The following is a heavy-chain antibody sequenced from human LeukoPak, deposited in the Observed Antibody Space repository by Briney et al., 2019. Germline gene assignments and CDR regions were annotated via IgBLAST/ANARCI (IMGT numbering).Heavy chain of an antibody. D-gene: IGHD3-9*01. J-gene: IGHJ4*02. CDR2: IYYSGST. CDR1: GGSISSYY. Sequence: SETLSLTCTVSGGSISSYYWSWIRQPPGKGLEWIGYIYYSGSTNYNPSLKSRVTISVDTSKNQFSLKLSSVTAADTAVYYCARVGYDILTGVDYWGQGTLVTVSS. V-gene: IGHV4-59*01. CDR3: ARVGYDILTGVDY.